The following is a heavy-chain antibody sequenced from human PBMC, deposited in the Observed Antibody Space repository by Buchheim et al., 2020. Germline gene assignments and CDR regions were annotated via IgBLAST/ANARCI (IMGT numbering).Heavy chain of an antibody. D-gene: IGHD2-21*02. CDR3: ARGERSSWLLYQNHYFDY. Sequence: QVQLQQWGAGLLKPSETLSLTCAVYGGSFSGYYWSWIRQPPGKGLEWIGEINHSGSTNYNPSLKSRVTISVDTSKNQFSLKLSSVTAADTAVYYCARGERSSWLLYQNHYFDYWGQGTL. V-gene: IGHV4-34*01. CDR1: GGSFSGYY. J-gene: IGHJ4*02. CDR2: INHSGST.